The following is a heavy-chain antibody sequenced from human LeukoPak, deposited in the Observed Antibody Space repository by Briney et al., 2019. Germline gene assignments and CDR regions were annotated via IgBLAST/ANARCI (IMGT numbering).Heavy chain of an antibody. J-gene: IGHJ5*02. D-gene: IGHD6-13*01. V-gene: IGHV4-59*01. CDR1: GGSISSYY. CDR2: IYYSGST. Sequence: SETPSLTCTVSGGSISSYYWSWIRQPPGKGLEWIGYIYYSGSTNYNPSLKSRVTISVDTSKNQFSLKLSSVTAADTAVYYCARDSIAAAGAFWFDPWGQGALVTVSS. CDR3: ARDSIAAAGAFWFDP.